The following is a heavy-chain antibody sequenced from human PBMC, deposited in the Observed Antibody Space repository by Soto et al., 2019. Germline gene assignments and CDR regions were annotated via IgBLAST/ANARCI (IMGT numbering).Heavy chain of an antibody. CDR1: GFTFSSYA. D-gene: IGHD3-10*01. CDR2: ISYDGSNK. Sequence: GGSLRLSCAASGFTFSSYAMHWVRQAPGKGLEWVAVISYDGSNKYYADSVKGRFTISRDNSKNTLYLQMNSLRAEDTAVYYCARDNSGTNYGMDVWGQGTTVTVSS. CDR3: ARDNSGTNYGMDV. J-gene: IGHJ6*02. V-gene: IGHV3-30-3*01.